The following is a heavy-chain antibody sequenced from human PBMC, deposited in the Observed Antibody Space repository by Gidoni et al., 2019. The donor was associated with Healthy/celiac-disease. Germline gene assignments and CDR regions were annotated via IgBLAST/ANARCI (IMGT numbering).Heavy chain of an antibody. Sequence: QVQLQDSGPALGLPSQTLSPPSPVSRVSIISGGYYWSWIRQHPGKGLEWTGYSYYSGSTYYNQSLKSRVTISVETSKNQFSLKLSSVTDADTDVYYCARDSTRGGNREFDYWGQGTLVTVSS. CDR2: SYYSGST. CDR1: RVSIISGGYY. J-gene: IGHJ4*02. CDR3: ARDSTRGGNREFDY. D-gene: IGHD2-15*01. V-gene: IGHV4-31*03.